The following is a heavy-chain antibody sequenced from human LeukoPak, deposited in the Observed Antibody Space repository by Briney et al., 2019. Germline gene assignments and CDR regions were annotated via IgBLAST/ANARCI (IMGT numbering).Heavy chain of an antibody. V-gene: IGHV3-7*01. CDR2: MDPTGSQK. J-gene: IGHJ4*02. D-gene: IGHD6-25*01. CDR1: QFTFNGSW. CDR3: AISTAGNY. Sequence: GGSLRLSCADPQFTFNGSWMSWVRQAPGKGLEWVANMDPTGSQKRYVDSVRGRFTISKDNPGASLYLDMNSLRAEDTAIYYCAISTAGNYWGQGTLGTVSS.